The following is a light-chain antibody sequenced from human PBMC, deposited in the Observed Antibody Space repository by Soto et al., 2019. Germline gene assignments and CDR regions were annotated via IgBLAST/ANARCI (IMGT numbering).Light chain of an antibody. Sequence: EVVLTQSPDTLSLSPGETATLSCRASQSINNNFLAWYQQRPGQAPRLLIFRVSARASGSPDRFRGSGSGKDFTLTIPRLEPEDFALYYCQKYTKLPRTFGQGTKVEIK. CDR3: QKYTKLPRT. J-gene: IGKJ1*01. V-gene: IGKV3-20*01. CDR1: QSINNNF. CDR2: RVS.